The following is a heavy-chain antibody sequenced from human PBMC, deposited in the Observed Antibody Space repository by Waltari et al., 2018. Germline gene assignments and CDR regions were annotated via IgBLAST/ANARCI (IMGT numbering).Heavy chain of an antibody. CDR1: GYTFTDYH. CDR2: INPKSGGT. D-gene: IGHD3-10*02. Sequence: QVQLVQSGAEVTKPGASVKVSCKPSGYTFTDYHIHWVRQAPGQGLEWMGWINPKSGGTYYAQTFQGWVTMTRDTSTSTVYMELSSLKSDDTAMYYCARASRITMFRTLYYFDYWGQGTLVTVSS. V-gene: IGHV1-2*04. CDR3: ARASRITMFRTLYYFDY. J-gene: IGHJ4*02.